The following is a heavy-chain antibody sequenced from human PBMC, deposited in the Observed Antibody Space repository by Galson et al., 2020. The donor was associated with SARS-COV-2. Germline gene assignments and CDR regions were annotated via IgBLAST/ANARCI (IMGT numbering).Heavy chain of an antibody. CDR3: ARDVNYDFWSSYAFDI. CDR1: GFTFRNYA. Sequence: GGSLRLSCAASGFTFRNYAMHWVRQAPGKGMEWVAVITYDGSSKYYADSVKGRVTISRDNSKNTLYLQMNSLRAEDTAVYYCARDVNYDFWSSYAFDIWGQGTMVTVSS. D-gene: IGHD3-3*01. CDR2: ITYDGSSK. J-gene: IGHJ3*02. V-gene: IGHV3-30-3*01.